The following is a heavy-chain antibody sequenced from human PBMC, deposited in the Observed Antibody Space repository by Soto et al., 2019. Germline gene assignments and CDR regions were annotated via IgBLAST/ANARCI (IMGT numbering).Heavy chain of an antibody. J-gene: IGHJ5*02. V-gene: IGHV3-23*01. Sequence: EVLLLGSGGGLVQPGGSLRLSCSASGFNFGSNSMAWVRQAPGKGLEYVASISDTSHRIFNADPLKGRFTISRDNSRNRLYLEMKSLRAEDTALYYCVILADGKFDLWGQGTLVIVSS. CDR1: GFNFGSNS. CDR2: ISDTSHRI. CDR3: VILADGKFDL. D-gene: IGHD6-19*01.